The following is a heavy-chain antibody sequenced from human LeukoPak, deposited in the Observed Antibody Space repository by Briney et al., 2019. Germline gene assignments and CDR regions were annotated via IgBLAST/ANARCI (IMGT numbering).Heavy chain of an antibody. J-gene: IGHJ4*02. V-gene: IGHV1-2*02. Sequence: ASVKVSCKASGYTFTGDYMHWVRQAPGQGLEWMGWINPNSGGTNYAQKFQGRVTMTRDTSISTAYMELSRLRSDDTAVYYCASGEKLDYYGSGSYYNRVVYWGQGTLVTVSS. CDR2: INPNSGGT. D-gene: IGHD3-10*01. CDR1: GYTFTGDY. CDR3: ASGEKLDYYGSGSYYNRVVY.